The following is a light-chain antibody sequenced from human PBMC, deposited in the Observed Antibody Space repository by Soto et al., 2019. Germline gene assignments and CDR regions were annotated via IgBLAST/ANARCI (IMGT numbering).Light chain of an antibody. J-gene: IGKJ5*01. V-gene: IGKV3-11*01. Sequence: EIVLTQSPATLSLSPGDRVTLSCRASQTVGRYLSWYQHSPGQRPSLLVYDASNRSNGIPARLSGSGSETDFTLAISSLETDDFALYYCQQRHHWPITFGQGTRLESK. CDR3: QQRHHWPIT. CDR1: QTVGRY. CDR2: DAS.